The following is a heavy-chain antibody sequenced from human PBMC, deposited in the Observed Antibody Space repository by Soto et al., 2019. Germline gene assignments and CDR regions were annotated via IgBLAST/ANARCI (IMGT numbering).Heavy chain of an antibody. CDR3: ASGKRSGWLYDAFNI. J-gene: IGHJ3*02. CDR2: ISGSSSHT. D-gene: IGHD6-19*01. Sequence: QTGGSLRLSCTASGFTLTSYAMTWVRQAPGKGLEWVSVISGSSSHTYYADSVKGRFTISRDNSKNTLYLQMNSLRAEDTALYHCASGKRSGWLYDAFNIWGQGTMVTVSS. CDR1: GFTLTSYA. V-gene: IGHV3-23*01.